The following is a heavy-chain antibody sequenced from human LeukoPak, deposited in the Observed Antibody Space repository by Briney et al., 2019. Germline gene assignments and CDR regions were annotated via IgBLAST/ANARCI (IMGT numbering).Heavy chain of an antibody. CDR1: GFTVSYNY. CDR3: ARDYGWSFAN. D-gene: IGHD3-10*01. J-gene: IGHJ4*02. CDR2: IKYDGSEQ. V-gene: IGHV3-7*03. Sequence: SGGSLRLSCAASGFTVSYNYMSWVRQAPGKGPEWVANIKYDGSEQYYVDSVKGRFSISRDNTKNLLYLQMNSLRVEDTAVYYCARDYGWSFANWGQGTLVTVSS.